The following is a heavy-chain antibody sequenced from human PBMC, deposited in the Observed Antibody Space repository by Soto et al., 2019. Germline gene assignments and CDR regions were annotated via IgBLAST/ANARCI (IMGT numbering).Heavy chain of an antibody. CDR1: GYTFTSYG. Sequence: GASVKVSCKASGYTFTSYGISWVRQAPGKGLEWMGGFDPEDGETIYAQKFQGRVTMTEDTSTDTAYMELSSLRSEDTAVYYCVFGLDSSFPRFDPWGQGTLVTVSS. CDR3: VFGLDSSFPRFDP. V-gene: IGHV1-24*01. J-gene: IGHJ5*02. CDR2: FDPEDGET. D-gene: IGHD3-22*01.